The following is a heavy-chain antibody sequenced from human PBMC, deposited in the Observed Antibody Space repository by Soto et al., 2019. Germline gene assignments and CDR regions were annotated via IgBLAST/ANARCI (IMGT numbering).Heavy chain of an antibody. CDR3: ARIPAGASWYWFDP. CDR1: GFSLSNARMG. V-gene: IGHV2-26*01. Sequence: QVTLKESGPVLVKPTETLTLTCTVSGFSLSNARMGVSWIRQPPGKALEWLAHIFSNDEKSYSTSLKSRLTISKDTSKSQVVLTMTNMDPADTATYYCARIPAGASWYWFDPWGQGTLVTVSS. D-gene: IGHD6-13*01. CDR2: IFSNDEK. J-gene: IGHJ5*02.